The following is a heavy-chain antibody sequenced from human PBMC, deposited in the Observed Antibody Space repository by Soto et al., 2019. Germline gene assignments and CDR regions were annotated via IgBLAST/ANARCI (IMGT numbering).Heavy chain of an antibody. CDR2: ISYDGSNK. CDR1: GFTFSSYG. D-gene: IGHD1-26*01. J-gene: IGHJ4*02. V-gene: IGHV3-30*18. CDR3: AKGVGGRI. Sequence: GGSLRLSCAASGFTFSSYGMHWVRQAPGKGLEWVAVISYDGSNKYYADSVKGRFTISRDNSKNTLYLQMNSLRAEDTAVYYCAKGVGGRIWGQGTLVTVSS.